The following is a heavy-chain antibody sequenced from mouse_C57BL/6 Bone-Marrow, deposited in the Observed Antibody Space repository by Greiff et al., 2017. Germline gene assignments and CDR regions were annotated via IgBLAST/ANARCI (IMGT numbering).Heavy chain of an antibody. Sequence: QVQLQQSGPELVKPGASVKISCKASGYAFSSSWMNWVKQRPGKGLEWIGRIYPGDGDTNYNGKFKGKATLTADKSSSTAYMQLSSLTSEDSAVYFCARLRRLYAMDYWGQGTSVTVSS. V-gene: IGHV1-82*01. CDR3: ARLRRLYAMDY. CDR2: IYPGDGDT. CDR1: GYAFSSSW. D-gene: IGHD2-12*01. J-gene: IGHJ4*01.